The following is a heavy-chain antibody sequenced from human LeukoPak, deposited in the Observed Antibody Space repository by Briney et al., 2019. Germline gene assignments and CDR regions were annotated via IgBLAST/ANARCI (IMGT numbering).Heavy chain of an antibody. CDR1: GYTFTGYY. Sequence: GASVNVSCRASGYTFTGYYMHWVRQAPGQGLEWMGWINPNSGGTNYAQKFQGRVTMTRDTSISTAYMELSRLRSDDTAVYYCARSARWRYGPGFVGNYWGQGTLVTVSS. J-gene: IGHJ4*02. D-gene: IGHD2-21*01. CDR2: INPNSGGT. CDR3: ARSARWRYGPGFVGNY. V-gene: IGHV1-2*02.